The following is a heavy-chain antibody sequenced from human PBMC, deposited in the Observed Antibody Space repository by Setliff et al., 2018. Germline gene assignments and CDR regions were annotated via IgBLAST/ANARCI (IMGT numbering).Heavy chain of an antibody. D-gene: IGHD6-25*01. J-gene: IGHJ5*02. CDR3: VPGRGS. CDR1: GFSFSKFA. V-gene: IGHV3-23*01. CDR2: ISGSGTST. Sequence: GGSLRLSCAASGFSFSKFAMSWVRQSPGKGLEWVSGISGSGTSTNFADSVKGRFTISRDNAQKTLYLHMNNLRADDTAVFYCVPGRGSWGQGALVTVSS.